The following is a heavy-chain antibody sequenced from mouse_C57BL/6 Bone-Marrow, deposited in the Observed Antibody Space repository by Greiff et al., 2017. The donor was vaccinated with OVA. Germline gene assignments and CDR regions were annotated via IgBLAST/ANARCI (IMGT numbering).Heavy chain of an antibody. V-gene: IGHV5-9-1*02. CDR1: GFTFSSYA. J-gene: IGHJ2*01. Sequence: DVKLVESGEGLVKPGGSLKLSCAASGFTFSSYAMSWVRQTPEKRLEWVAYISSGGDYIYYADTVKGRFTISRDNARNTLYLQMSSLKSEDTAMYYCTRDKTVIYYDYENYFDYWGQGTTLTVSS. CDR3: TRDKTVIYYDYENYFDY. D-gene: IGHD2-4*01. CDR2: ISSGGDYI.